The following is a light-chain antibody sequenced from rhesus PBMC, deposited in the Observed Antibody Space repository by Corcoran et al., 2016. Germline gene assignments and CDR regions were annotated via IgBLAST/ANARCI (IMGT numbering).Light chain of an antibody. J-gene: IGLJ1*01. Sequence: QAALNQPPSVSGSPGQSVTISCTGTSNDVGGYDYVSWYQQHPGTAPKLMIYEVSKRPSGVSDRFSGSKSGNTASLNISGLQAEDEADYYCSSYAGSNTFVFGAGTRLTVL. V-gene: IGLV2-23*01. CDR1: SNDVGGYDY. CDR2: EVS. CDR3: SSYAGSNTFV.